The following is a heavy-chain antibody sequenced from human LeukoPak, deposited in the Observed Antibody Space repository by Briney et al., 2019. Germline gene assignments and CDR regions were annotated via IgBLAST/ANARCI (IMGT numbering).Heavy chain of an antibody. CDR1: GGSISTTSTY. V-gene: IGHV4-39*01. CDR2: IYYSGTT. D-gene: IGHD6-13*01. CDR3: ARSIAGDGPTHNWFGP. J-gene: IGHJ5*02. Sequence: SETLSLTCTVSGGSISTTSTYWGWIRQPPGKGLEWVGSIYYSGTTYYNPSLKSRVTIFVDTSMNQFSLKLSSVTAADMATYYCARSIAGDGPTHNWFGPWGQGALVTVSS.